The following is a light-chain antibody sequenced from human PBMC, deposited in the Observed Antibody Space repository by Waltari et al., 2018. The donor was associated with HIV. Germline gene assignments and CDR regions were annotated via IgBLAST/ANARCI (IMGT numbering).Light chain of an antibody. Sequence: AIQMTQSPSSLSASLGDRVTITCRASQGIRNDLGWYQQKPGKAPKLLIYDVFNLQSGVPSRCSGSGSGTDFTLTISSLQPEDFATYYCLQDYAYPRTFGQGTKVEIK. V-gene: IGKV1-6*01. CDR1: QGIRND. J-gene: IGKJ1*01. CDR2: DVF. CDR3: LQDYAYPRT.